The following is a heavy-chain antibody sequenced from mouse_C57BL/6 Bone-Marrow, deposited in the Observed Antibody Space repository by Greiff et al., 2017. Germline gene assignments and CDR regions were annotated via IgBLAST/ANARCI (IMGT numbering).Heavy chain of an antibody. J-gene: IGHJ2*01. CDR3: ARRVLRGVGDDFDY. CDR2: IDPANGNT. Sequence: VQLKQSVAELVRPGASVKLSCTASGFNIKNTYMHWVKQRPEQGLEWIGRIDPANGNTKYAPQFQGKATITADTSSNTAYLQLSSLTSEDTAIYYCARRVLRGVGDDFDYWGQGTTLTVSS. CDR1: GFNIKNTY. D-gene: IGHD1-1*01. V-gene: IGHV14-3*01.